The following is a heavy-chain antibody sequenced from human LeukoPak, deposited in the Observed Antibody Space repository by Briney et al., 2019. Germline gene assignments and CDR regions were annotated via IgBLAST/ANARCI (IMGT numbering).Heavy chain of an antibody. CDR2: ISYSGST. J-gene: IGHJ3*02. V-gene: IGHV4-39*01. Sequence: KPSETLSLTCTVSGGSISSSLYYWAWIRQPPGKGLDWIGSISYSGSTYYNSSLKSRLTISVDTSKNQFSLRLSTVTAADTAVYYCARQYDGGNYHDPFDIWGQGTMATVSS. CDR1: GGSISSSLYY. CDR3: ARQYDGGNYHDPFDI. D-gene: IGHD4/OR15-4a*01.